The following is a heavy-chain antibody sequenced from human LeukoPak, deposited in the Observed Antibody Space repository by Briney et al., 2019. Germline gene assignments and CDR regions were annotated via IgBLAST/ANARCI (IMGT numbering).Heavy chain of an antibody. J-gene: IGHJ4*02. D-gene: IGHD2-2*01. CDR3: ARLKLLWSNYFDY. Sequence: GGSLRLSCAASGFTFSNYWMSWVRQAPGKGLEWVANIKQDGSEKYYVDSVKGRFTISRDNAKNSLYLQMNSLRAEDTAVYYCARLKLLWSNYFDYWGQGTLVTVSS. CDR2: IKQDGSEK. V-gene: IGHV3-7*01. CDR1: GFTFSNYW.